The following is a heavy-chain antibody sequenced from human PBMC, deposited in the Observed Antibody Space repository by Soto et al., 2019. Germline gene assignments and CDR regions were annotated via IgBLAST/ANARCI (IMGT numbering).Heavy chain of an antibody. CDR2: ISSSGDGT. D-gene: IGHD3-3*01. V-gene: IGHV3-23*01. CDR1: GFTFSTYA. CDR3: AKNGDFWSWGMDV. Sequence: GGSLRLSCAAPGFTFSTYAMTWVRQSPGKGLEWVSIISSSGDGTYYVDYVKGRFTISRDNSRNTLKLQMNSLRAEDTAVYYCAKNGDFWSWGMDVWGQGTTVTVSS. J-gene: IGHJ6*02.